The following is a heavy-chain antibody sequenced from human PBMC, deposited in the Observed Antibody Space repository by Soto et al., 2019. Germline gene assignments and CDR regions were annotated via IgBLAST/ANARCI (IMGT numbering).Heavy chain of an antibody. Sequence: TLSLTCTVSGASISSGTHYWNWIRQSPEKGLEWIGCIHPSGGTHYNPSLKSRVSISDDTSKNQFSLKMSSVTAADTAVYYCARGQDYSKSGYWGQGALVTVSS. D-gene: IGHD4-4*01. CDR2: IHPSGGT. J-gene: IGHJ4*02. CDR3: ARGQDYSKSGY. V-gene: IGHV4-31*03. CDR1: GASISSGTHY.